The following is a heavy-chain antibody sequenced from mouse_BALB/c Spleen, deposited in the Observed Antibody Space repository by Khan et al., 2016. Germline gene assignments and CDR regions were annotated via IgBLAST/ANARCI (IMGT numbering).Heavy chain of an antibody. CDR3: TNRYEAWFTY. CDR1: GYTFTDYE. J-gene: IGHJ3*01. CDR2: IHPGSGGT. V-gene: IGHV1-15*01. Sequence: QVQLKESGAELVRPGASVKLSCKALGYTFTDYEMHWVKQTPVHGLEWIGGIHPGSGGTAYNQKFKGKATLTDDKSSSTASIELSSLTSEYSAVYYCTNRYEAWFTYWGQGTLVTVSA. D-gene: IGHD2-14*01.